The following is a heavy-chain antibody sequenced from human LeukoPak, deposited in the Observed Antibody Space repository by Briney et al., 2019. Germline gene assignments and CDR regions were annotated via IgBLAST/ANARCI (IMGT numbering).Heavy chain of an antibody. J-gene: IGHJ4*02. D-gene: IGHD2-2*01. CDR3: ARRCSSTSCYDYFDY. V-gene: IGHV4-39*01. CDR1: GGSISSSSYY. CDR2: IYYGGST. Sequence: SETLSLTCTVSGGSISSSSYYWGWIRQPPGKGLEWIGSIYYGGSTYYNPSLKSRVTISVDTSKNQFSLKLSSVTAADTAVYYCARRCSSTSCYDYFDYWGQGTLVTVSS.